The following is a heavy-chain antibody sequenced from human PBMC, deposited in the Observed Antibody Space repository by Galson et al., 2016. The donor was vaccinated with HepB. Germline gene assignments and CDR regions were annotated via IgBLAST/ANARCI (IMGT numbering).Heavy chain of an antibody. J-gene: IGHJ5*02. V-gene: IGHV5-51*01. D-gene: IGHD3-3*01. CDR1: GYSFTSFW. CDR3: ARSLYYDFWSVQKGWFDP. Sequence: QSGAEVKKPGESLKISCKGSGYSFTSFWIAWVRQMPGKGLEWMGIIYPGDSDTRYSPSFQGQVTISADKSIDTAYLQWSSLKASDTAMYYCARSLYYDFWSVQKGWFDPWGQGTLVTVSS. CDR2: IYPGDSDT.